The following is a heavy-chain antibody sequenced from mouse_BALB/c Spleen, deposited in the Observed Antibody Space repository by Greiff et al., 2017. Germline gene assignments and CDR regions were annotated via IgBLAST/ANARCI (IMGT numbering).Heavy chain of an antibody. J-gene: IGHJ3*01. V-gene: IGHV5-9-4*01. CDR2: ISSGGSYT. CDR3: ARERGAWFAY. CDR1: GFTFSSYA. Sequence: EVHLVESGGGLVKPGGSLKLSCAASGFTFSSYAMSWVRQSPEKRLEWVAEISSGGSYTYYPDTVTGRFTISRDNTKNTLYLEMSSLRSEDTAMYYCARERGAWFAYWGQGTLVTVSA.